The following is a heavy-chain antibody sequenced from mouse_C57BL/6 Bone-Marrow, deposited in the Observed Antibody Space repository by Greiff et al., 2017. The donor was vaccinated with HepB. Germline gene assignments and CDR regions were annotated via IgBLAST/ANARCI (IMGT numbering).Heavy chain of an antibody. D-gene: IGHD2-14*01. V-gene: IGHV5-6*01. CDR1: GFTFSTSG. CDR2: INTGGNYT. Sequence: VQLKESGGDLVKPGGSLKLSCAASGFTFSTSGMSWVRQTPDKRLEWVATINTGGNYTYYPDSVKGRFTISKDTAKNTLFLLMNSLKSEDSAIYYCTRDRFDYYFDYWGQGTTLTVSS. CDR3: TRDRFDYYFDY. J-gene: IGHJ2*01.